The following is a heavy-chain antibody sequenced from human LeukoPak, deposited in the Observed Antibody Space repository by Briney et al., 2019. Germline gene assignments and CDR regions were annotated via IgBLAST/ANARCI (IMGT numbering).Heavy chain of an antibody. D-gene: IGHD2-8*01. CDR3: ARDVREWGVEAFDL. CDR1: GFTLNTYS. V-gene: IGHV3-48*01. J-gene: IGHJ3*01. CDR2: ISSSTTR. Sequence: GGSLRLSCAASGFTLNTYSMDWVRQAPGKGLEWVSYISSSTTRYYADSVKGRFTISRDNAQNSLSLQMDSLRAEDTAVYYCARDVREWGVEAFDLWGQGTVVTVSS.